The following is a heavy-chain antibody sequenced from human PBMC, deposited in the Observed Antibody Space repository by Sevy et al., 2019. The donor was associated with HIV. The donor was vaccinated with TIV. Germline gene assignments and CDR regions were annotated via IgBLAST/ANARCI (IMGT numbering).Heavy chain of an antibody. V-gene: IGHV3-21*01. CDR2: VFSSSSYI. D-gene: IGHD6-6*01. CDR3: AKDLTERYSTSSGDFDY. CDR1: GFTFSSYN. J-gene: IGHJ4*02. Sequence: GGSLRLSCAASGFTFSSYNMNWVRQAPGKGLEWVSFVFSSSSYIYYADSVKGRFTISRDNSKNTLYLQMNSLRVEDTAMYYCAKDLTERYSTSSGDFDYWGQGSLVTVSS.